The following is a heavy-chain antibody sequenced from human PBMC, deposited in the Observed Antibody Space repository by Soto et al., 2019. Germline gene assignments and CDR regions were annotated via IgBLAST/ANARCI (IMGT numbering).Heavy chain of an antibody. J-gene: IGHJ6*02. V-gene: IGHV4-59*01. D-gene: IGHD2-2*01. CDR2: IHYSGST. CDR1: GGSISSYY. Sequence: QGQLQESGPGLVKPSETLSLTCTVSGGSISSYYWCWIRQSPGKGLEWIGYIHYSGSTKSNPSFKSRVTISVDTSRNQVSLKLSSVHAADSVVYFCARARYQRLHKYYYGMDVWGQVTTVTVSS. CDR3: ARARYQRLHKYYYGMDV.